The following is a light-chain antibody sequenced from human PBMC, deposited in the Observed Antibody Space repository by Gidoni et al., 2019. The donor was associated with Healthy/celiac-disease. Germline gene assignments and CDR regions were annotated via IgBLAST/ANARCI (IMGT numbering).Light chain of an antibody. J-gene: IGKJ2*01. Sequence: IQITHSPSSLSASVGDRVTITCRASQSISSYLHWYQQKPGKAPKLLIYAASSLQSGVPSRFSGSGSGTDFTLTISSLQPEDFATYYCQQSYSTPRTFGQGTKLEIK. V-gene: IGKV1-39*01. CDR2: AAS. CDR1: QSISSY. CDR3: QQSYSTPRT.